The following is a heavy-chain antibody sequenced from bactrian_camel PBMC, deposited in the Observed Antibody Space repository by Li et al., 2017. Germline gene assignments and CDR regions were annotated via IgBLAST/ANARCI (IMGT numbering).Heavy chain of an antibody. CDR2: IDSDGSS. D-gene: IGHD4*01. J-gene: IGHJ6*01. V-gene: IGHV3S53*01. CDR1: GFSASC. Sequence: QVQLVESGGGSVQAGGSLILSCAASGFSASCMGWFRQAPGKEREGVAVIDSDGSSTYADSVKGRFTISKDNAKHTLYLQMNNLELEDTAMYYCAAVSADYDCDSGSWFKSEVADFDYWGQGTQVTVS. CDR3: AAVSADYDCDSGSWFKSEVADFDY.